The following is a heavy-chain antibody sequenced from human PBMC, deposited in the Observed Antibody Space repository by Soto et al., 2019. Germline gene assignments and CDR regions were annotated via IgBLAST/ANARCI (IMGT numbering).Heavy chain of an antibody. Sequence: PGGSLRLSCAASGFTFTNAWMSWVRQAPGKGLEWVARIRSKANSYATAYAASVKGRFTISRDDSKNTAYLQMNSLKTEDTAVYYCTRDGYNSRVFGYFQHWGQGTLVTVSS. D-gene: IGHD5-12*01. CDR1: GFTFTNAW. CDR3: TRDGYNSRVFGYFQH. CDR2: IRSKANSYAT. V-gene: IGHV3-73*01. J-gene: IGHJ1*01.